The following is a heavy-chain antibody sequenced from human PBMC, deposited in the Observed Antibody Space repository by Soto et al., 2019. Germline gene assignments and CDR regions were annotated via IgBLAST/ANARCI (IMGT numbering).Heavy chain of an antibody. Sequence: SETLSLTCTVSGGSISSYYWSWIRQPPGKGLEWIGYIYCSGSTNYNPSLKSRVTISVDTSKNQFSLKLSSVTAADTAVYYCARVSENYDILTGYYDYWGQGTLVTAPQ. CDR3: ARVSENYDILTGYYDY. CDR1: GGSISSYY. D-gene: IGHD3-9*01. J-gene: IGHJ4*02. V-gene: IGHV4-59*01. CDR2: IYCSGST.